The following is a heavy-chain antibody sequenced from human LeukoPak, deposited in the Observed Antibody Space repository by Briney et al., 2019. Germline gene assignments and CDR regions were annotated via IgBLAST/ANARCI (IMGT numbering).Heavy chain of an antibody. Sequence: PGGSLRLSCAASGFTFTSYSMSWVRQAPGKGLEWVSSISSSSSYIYYADSVKGRFTISRDNAKNSLYLQMNSLRAEDTAVYYCARELYGDYAVDYWGQGTLVTVSS. CDR3: ARELYGDYAVDY. D-gene: IGHD4-17*01. CDR1: GFTFTSYS. J-gene: IGHJ4*02. CDR2: ISSSSSYI. V-gene: IGHV3-21*01.